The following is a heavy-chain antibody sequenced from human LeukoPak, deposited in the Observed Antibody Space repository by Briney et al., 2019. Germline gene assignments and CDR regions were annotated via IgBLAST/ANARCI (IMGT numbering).Heavy chain of an antibody. J-gene: IGHJ4*02. Sequence: TGGSLRLSCAASGFTFSSYAMSWVRQAPGRGLEWVSTISGSGDSTYSADSVKGRFTISRDNSKNTLYLQMNSLRAEDTAVYYCAKVPGSGWYSALGYWGQGTLVTVSS. D-gene: IGHD6-19*01. CDR2: ISGSGDST. CDR1: GFTFSSYA. V-gene: IGHV3-23*01. CDR3: AKVPGSGWYSALGY.